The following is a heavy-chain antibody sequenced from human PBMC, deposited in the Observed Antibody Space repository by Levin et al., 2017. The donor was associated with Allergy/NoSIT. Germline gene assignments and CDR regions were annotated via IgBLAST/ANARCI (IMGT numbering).Heavy chain of an antibody. D-gene: IGHD5-18*01. V-gene: IGHV3-7*01. Sequence: GGSLRLSCAASGFTFSNYWMSWVRQAPGKGLEWVANIKQDGSEKYYVDSVKGRFTISRDNAKSSLYLQMNSLRVEDTAVYYCARFLWIPAATYYFDYWRQGTLVTVSS. CDR2: IKQDGSEK. CDR1: GFTFSNYW. J-gene: IGHJ4*02. CDR3: ARFLWIPAATYYFDY.